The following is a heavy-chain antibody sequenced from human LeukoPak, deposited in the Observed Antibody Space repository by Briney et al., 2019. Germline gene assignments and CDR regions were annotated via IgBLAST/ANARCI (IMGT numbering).Heavy chain of an antibody. D-gene: IGHD3-22*01. CDR3: ARHRESLYDSSGYYFDY. Sequence: PSETLSLTCTVSGGSISSYYWSWIRQPPGKGLEWIGYIYYSGSTYYNPSLKSRVTISVDTSKNQFSLKLSSVTAADTAVYYCARHRESLYDSSGYYFDYWGQGTLVTVSS. CDR1: GGSISSYY. V-gene: IGHV4-59*08. J-gene: IGHJ4*02. CDR2: IYYSGST.